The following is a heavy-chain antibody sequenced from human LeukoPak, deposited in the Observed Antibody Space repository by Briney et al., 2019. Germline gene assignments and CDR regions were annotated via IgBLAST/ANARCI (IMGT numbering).Heavy chain of an antibody. CDR1: GYTLTELS. V-gene: IGHV1-3*01. CDR2: INAGNGNT. D-gene: IGHD3-16*02. CDR3: ARVNDYVWGSYRH. Sequence: ASVKVSCKVSGYTLTELSMHWVRQAPGQRLEWMGWINAGNGNTKYSQKFQGRVTITRDTSASTAYMELSSLRSEDTAVYYCARVNDYVWGSYRHWGQGTLVTVSS. J-gene: IGHJ4*02.